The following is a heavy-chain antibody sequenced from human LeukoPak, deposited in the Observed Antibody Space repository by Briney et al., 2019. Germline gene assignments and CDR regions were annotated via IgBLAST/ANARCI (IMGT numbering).Heavy chain of an antibody. CDR2: ISAYNGNT. D-gene: IGHD3-3*01. J-gene: IGHJ4*02. V-gene: IGHV1-18*01. Sequence: ASVKVSCKASGYTFSSYGISWVRQAPGQGLEWMGWISAYNGNTNYAQKLQGRVTMTTDTSTSTAYMELRSLRSDDTAVYYCARVYRFLEWLLMDYWGQGTLVTVPS. CDR1: GYTFSSYG. CDR3: ARVYRFLEWLLMDY.